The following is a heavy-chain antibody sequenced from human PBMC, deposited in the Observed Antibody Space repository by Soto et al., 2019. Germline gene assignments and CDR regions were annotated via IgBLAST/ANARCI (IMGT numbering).Heavy chain of an antibody. D-gene: IGHD4-17*01. CDR3: AHAGDYDLLTFDG. V-gene: IGHV2-5*01. Sequence: QITLKESGPTLVRPAQTLTLTCDFSGFSLSTYHMGVAWIRQPPGKALEWLALIYWYDDKRYCPSLKDRLAISKGTSSNQVVLTITNVDPGDTATYFCAHAGDYDLLTFDGWGPGTLVTVSS. J-gene: IGHJ4*02. CDR2: IYWYDDK. CDR1: GFSLSTYHMG.